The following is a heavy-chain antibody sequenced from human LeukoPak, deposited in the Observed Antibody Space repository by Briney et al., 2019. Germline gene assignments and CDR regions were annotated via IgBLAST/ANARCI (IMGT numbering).Heavy chain of an antibody. CDR3: ASLYYYDSSGYYGWFDP. Sequence: SETLSLTCTVSGGSISSSGYYWAWIRQPPGKGLEWIGSIYFSGSTYYNPSLKSRVTISVDTSKNQFSLKLSSVTAADTAVYYCASLYYYDSSGYYGWFDPWGQGTLVTVSS. J-gene: IGHJ5*02. CDR1: GGSISSSGYY. CDR2: IYFSGST. V-gene: IGHV4-39*07. D-gene: IGHD3-22*01.